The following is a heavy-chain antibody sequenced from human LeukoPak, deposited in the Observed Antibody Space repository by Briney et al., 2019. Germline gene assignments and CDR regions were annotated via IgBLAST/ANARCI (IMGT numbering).Heavy chain of an antibody. Sequence: GGSLRLSCAASRFTFSYYDVHWVRQAPGKGLEWVAFISYDGSKKYYGDSVKGRFTISRDNSKNTLSLQMDSLRAEDTALYFCARDRGGGLDVWGQGTTVTVSS. CDR2: ISYDGSKK. CDR3: ARDRGGGLDV. V-gene: IGHV3-30*19. CDR1: RFTFSYYD. D-gene: IGHD2-15*01. J-gene: IGHJ6*02.